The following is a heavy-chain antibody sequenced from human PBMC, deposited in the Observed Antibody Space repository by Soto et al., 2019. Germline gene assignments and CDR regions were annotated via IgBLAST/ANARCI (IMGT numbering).Heavy chain of an antibody. CDR3: ARGAVVVVALDY. Sequence: VQLVECGGGVVQPGRSLRLSCAASGFTFRSYAMHWVRQAPGKGLEWVAVISYDGSNKYYADSVKGRFTISRDNSKNTLYLQMNSLRAEDTAVYYCARGAVVVVALDYWGQGTLVTVSS. CDR1: GFTFRSYA. V-gene: IGHV3-30-3*01. D-gene: IGHD2-15*01. J-gene: IGHJ4*02. CDR2: ISYDGSNK.